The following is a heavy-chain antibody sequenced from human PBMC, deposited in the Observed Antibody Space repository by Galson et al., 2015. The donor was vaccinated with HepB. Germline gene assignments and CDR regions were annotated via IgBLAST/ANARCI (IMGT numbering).Heavy chain of an antibody. CDR1: EVSRSTRGVR. CDR2: IDWDDEK. V-gene: IGHV2-70*04. D-gene: IGHD7-27*01. CDR3: ARTNNWGDAFDI. Sequence: PALVKPTQTLTLTCTFPEVSRSTRGVRVNWIRQPPGKALEWLARIDWDDEKLYRASLKTRLTISKDTSENQVVLTMTNMDPVDTGTYYCARTNNWGDAFDIWGQGTMVTVSS. J-gene: IGHJ3*02.